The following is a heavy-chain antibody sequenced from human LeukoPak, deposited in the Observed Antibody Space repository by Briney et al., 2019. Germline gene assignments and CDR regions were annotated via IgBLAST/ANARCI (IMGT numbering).Heavy chain of an antibody. V-gene: IGHV3-11*04. CDR2: IRSSGTTI. CDR1: GFTFSDYY. Sequence: GGSLRLSCVASGFTFSDYYMSWIRQAPGKGLEWVSYIRSSGTTIHYADSVKGRFTISRDNAKNSLYLQMNSLRAEDTDVYYCARDLFFGYVYYFDYWGQGTLVTVSS. J-gene: IGHJ4*02. CDR3: ARDLFFGYVYYFDY. D-gene: IGHD5-18*01.